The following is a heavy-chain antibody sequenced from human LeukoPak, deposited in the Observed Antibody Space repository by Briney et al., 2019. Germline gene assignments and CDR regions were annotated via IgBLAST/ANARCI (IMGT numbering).Heavy chain of an antibody. CDR1: GYTFTGYY. CDR3: ARVLTMVRGVILSAWFDP. Sequence: ASVKVSCKASGYTFTGYYMHWVRQAPGQGLEWMGWINPNSGGTNYAQKFQGRVTITRDTSISTAYMELSRLRSDDTAVYYCARVLTMVRGVILSAWFDPWGQGTLVTVSS. CDR2: INPNSGGT. J-gene: IGHJ5*02. D-gene: IGHD3-10*01. V-gene: IGHV1-2*02.